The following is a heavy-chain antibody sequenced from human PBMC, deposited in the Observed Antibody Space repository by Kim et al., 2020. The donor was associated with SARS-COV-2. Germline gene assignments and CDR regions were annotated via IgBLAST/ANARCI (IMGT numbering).Heavy chain of an antibody. J-gene: IGHJ6*02. CDR1: GFTFSDYY. CDR3: ARENSHITIFGVVTRIGMDV. CDR2: ISSSGSTI. D-gene: IGHD3-3*01. Sequence: GGSLRLSCAASGFTFSDYYMSWIRQAPGKVLEWVSYISSSGSTIYYADSVKGRFTISRDNAKNSLYLQMNSLRAEDTAVYYCARENSHITIFGVVTRIGMDVWGQGTTVTVCS. V-gene: IGHV3-11*01.